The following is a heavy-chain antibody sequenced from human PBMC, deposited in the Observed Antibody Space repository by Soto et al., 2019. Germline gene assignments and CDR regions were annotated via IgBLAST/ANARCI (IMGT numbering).Heavy chain of an antibody. CDR2: IILPFGTA. J-gene: IGHJ4*02. V-gene: IGHV1-69*12. CDR3: ARGPDFAGYFDY. Sequence: QVRLVQSGAEVKKPGSSVKVSCKASGGTFSNYAINWVRQAPGQGLEWMGGIILPFGTANYAQKFQGRVTITADESLTTAYMELSGLRSEDTAVHYFARGPDFAGYFDYWGQGTLVTVSS. CDR1: GGTFSNYA.